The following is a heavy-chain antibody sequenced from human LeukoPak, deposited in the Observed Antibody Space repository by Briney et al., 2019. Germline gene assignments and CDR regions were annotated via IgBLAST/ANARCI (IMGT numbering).Heavy chain of an antibody. CDR3: AKDPDYGDDDY. CDR2: ISGSGGST. D-gene: IGHD4-17*01. V-gene: IGHV3-23*01. J-gene: IGHJ4*02. CDR1: GFTFSSYA. Sequence: GGSLRLSCAASGFTFSSYAMSWVRQAPGKGLGWVSAISGSGGSTCYADSVKGRFTISRDNSKNTLYLQMNSLRAEDTAVYYCAKDPDYGDDDYWGQGTLVTVSS.